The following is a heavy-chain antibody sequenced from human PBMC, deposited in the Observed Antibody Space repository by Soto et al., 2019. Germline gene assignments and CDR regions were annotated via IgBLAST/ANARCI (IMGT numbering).Heavy chain of an antibody. CDR2: IIPIFGTA. D-gene: IGHD1-26*01. J-gene: IGHJ4*02. V-gene: IGHV1-69*12. CDR3: ARVRERREPPNWVFDY. CDR1: GGTFSSYA. Sequence: QVQLVQSGAEVKKPGSSVKVSCKASGGTFSSYAISWVRQAPGQGLEWMGGIIPIFGTANYAQKFQGRVTITADESTSTAYMELSSLRSADTAVYYCARVRERREPPNWVFDYWGQGTLVTVSS.